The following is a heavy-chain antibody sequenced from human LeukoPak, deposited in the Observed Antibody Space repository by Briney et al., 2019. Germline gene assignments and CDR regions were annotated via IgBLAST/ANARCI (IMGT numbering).Heavy chain of an antibody. Sequence: SETLSLTCAVYGGSFSGYYWSWIRQPPGKGLEWIGEINRSGSTNYNPSLKSRVTISVDTSKNQFSLKLSSVTAADTAVYYCARGSRRRFFDPWGQGTLVTVSS. J-gene: IGHJ5*02. CDR2: INRSGST. CDR1: GGSFSGYY. CDR3: ARGSRRRFFDP. V-gene: IGHV4-34*01. D-gene: IGHD3-10*01.